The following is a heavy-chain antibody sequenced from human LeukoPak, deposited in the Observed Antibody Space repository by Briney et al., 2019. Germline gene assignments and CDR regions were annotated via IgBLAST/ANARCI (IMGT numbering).Heavy chain of an antibody. CDR2: IYYSGST. D-gene: IGHD2-15*01. V-gene: IGHV4-39*01. Sequence: SSETLSLTCTVSGGSISSSSYYWGWIRQPPGKGLERIGSIYYSGSTYYNPSLKSRVTISVDTSKNQFSLKLSSVTAADTAVYYCARCGYCSGGSCYSEGLSWFDPWGQGTLVTVSS. J-gene: IGHJ5*02. CDR3: ARCGYCSGGSCYSEGLSWFDP. CDR1: GGSISSSSYY.